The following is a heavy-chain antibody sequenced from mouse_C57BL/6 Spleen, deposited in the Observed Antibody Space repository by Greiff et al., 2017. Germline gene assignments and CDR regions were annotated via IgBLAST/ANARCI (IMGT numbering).Heavy chain of an antibody. V-gene: IGHV1-64*01. CDR1: GYTFTSYW. CDR3: ARRGDYYAMDY. J-gene: IGHJ4*01. Sequence: QVQLQQPGAELVKPGASVKLSCKASGYTFTSYWMHWVKQRPGQGLEWIGMIHPNSGSTNYNEKFKSKATLTVDKSSSTAYMQLSSLTSEDSAVYYCARRGDYYAMDYWGQGTSVTVSS. CDR2: IHPNSGST.